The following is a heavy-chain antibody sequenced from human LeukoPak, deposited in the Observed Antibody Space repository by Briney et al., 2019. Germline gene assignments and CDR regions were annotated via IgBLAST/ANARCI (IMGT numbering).Heavy chain of an antibody. J-gene: IGHJ4*02. V-gene: IGHV3-48*01. CDR2: SGDTM. CDR1: GFTFNSYG. CDR3: AKDIGVVPAATFDY. D-gene: IGHD2-2*01. Sequence: GGSLRLSCAASGFTFNSYGMNWVRQAPGRGLEWVSYSGDTMWYADSVKGRFTISRDNSKNTLYLQMNSLRAEDTAVYYCAKDIGVVPAATFDYWGQGTLVTVSS.